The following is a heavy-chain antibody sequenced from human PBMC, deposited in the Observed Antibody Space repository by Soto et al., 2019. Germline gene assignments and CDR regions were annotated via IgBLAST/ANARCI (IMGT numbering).Heavy chain of an antibody. CDR1: GFTFSSYG. J-gene: IGHJ4*02. V-gene: IGHV3-30*18. Sequence: QVQLVESGGGVVQPGRSVRLSCAASGFTFSSYGMHWVRQAPGKGLEWVAVISYDGSNKYYADSVKGRFTISRDNSKNTLYLQMNSLRVEDTAVYYCAKGPPEGAQPAGFDYWGQGTLVTVSS. D-gene: IGHD1-26*01. CDR2: ISYDGSNK. CDR3: AKGPPEGAQPAGFDY.